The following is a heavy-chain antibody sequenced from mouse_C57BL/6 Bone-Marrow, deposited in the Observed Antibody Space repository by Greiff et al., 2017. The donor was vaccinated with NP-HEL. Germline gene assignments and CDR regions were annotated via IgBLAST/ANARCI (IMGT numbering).Heavy chain of an antibody. V-gene: IGHV6-6*01. CDR2: IRNKANNHAT. J-gene: IGHJ4*01. D-gene: IGHD1-1*01. Sequence: EVQGVESGGGLVQPGGSMKLSCAASGFTFSDAWMDWVRQSPEKGLEWVAEIRNKANNHATYYAESVKGRFTISRDDSKSSVYLQMNSLRAEDTGIYYCTPPAFTTVVPLDYAMDYWGQGTSVTVSS. CDR3: TPPAFTTVVPLDYAMDY. CDR1: GFTFSDAW.